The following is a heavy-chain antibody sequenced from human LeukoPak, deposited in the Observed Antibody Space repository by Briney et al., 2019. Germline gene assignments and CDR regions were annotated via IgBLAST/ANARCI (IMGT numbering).Heavy chain of an antibody. D-gene: IGHD3-22*01. CDR3: ARDVAYYYESSGYYSLGFDI. J-gene: IGHJ3*02. CDR1: GFTFNNYS. CDR2: ISRGSNYI. V-gene: IGHV3-21*01. Sequence: GGSLRLSCAASGFTFNNYSMNWVRQAPGKGLEWVSSISRGSNYIYYPDSVKGRFTISRDNAKNSLYLQMNGLRAEDTAVYYCARDVAYYYESSGYYSLGFDIWGQGTMVTVSS.